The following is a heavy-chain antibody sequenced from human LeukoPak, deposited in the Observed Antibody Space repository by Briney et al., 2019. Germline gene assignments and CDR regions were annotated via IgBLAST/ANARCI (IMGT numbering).Heavy chain of an antibody. J-gene: IGHJ3*02. V-gene: IGHV4-39*01. CDR3: ARLVVAADDSIAFDI. CDR1: GGSISSSSYY. Sequence: PSETLSLTCTVSGGSISSSSYYWGWIRQPPGKGLEWIGSIYYSGSTYYSPSLKSRVTISVDTSKNQFSLKLSSVTAADTAVYYCARLVVAADDSIAFDIWGQGTMVTVSS. D-gene: IGHD3-22*01. CDR2: IYYSGST.